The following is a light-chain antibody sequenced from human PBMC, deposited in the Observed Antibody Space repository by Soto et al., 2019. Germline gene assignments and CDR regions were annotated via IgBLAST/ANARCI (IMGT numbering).Light chain of an antibody. Sequence: QSALTQPASVSGSPGQSITISCTGTSSDVGGYNYVSWYQQHPGKAPKLMIYEVSNRPSGVSNRFSGSKSGNTASLTISGLQAADEADYYCSSYTTSYTQVFGGGTKLTVL. CDR3: SSYTTSYTQV. CDR2: EVS. CDR1: SSDVGGYNY. V-gene: IGLV2-14*01. J-gene: IGLJ3*02.